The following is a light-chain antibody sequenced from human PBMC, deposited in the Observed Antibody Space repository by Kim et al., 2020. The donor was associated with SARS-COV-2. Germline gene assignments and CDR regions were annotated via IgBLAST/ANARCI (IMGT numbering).Light chain of an antibody. J-gene: IGLJ2*01. CDR2: GRN. V-gene: IGLV3-19*01. CDR3: TSHDSSGYHVV. CDR1: SLRSQF. Sequence: SSELTQDPAVSVALGQTVTITCQGDSLRSQFANWYQQSPGQSPVLVLYGRNSRPSGIPDRFAGPRSGDTASLTITGAQAEDEADYYCTSHDSSGYHVVFGGGTQLTVL.